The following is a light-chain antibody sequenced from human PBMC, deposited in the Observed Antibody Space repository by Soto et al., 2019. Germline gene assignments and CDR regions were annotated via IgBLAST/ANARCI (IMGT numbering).Light chain of an antibody. V-gene: IGLV1-36*01. CDR2: YDD. J-gene: IGLJ2*01. Sequence: QSVLTQPPSVSEAPRQRVTISCSGSSSNIGHNAVSWYQKLPGKAPKLLIYYDDLLPSGVSDRFSGSKSGTSASLAISGLHSEDEADYYCAAWDDSLTGVVFGGGTKVTVL. CDR1: SSNIGHNA. CDR3: AAWDDSLTGVV.